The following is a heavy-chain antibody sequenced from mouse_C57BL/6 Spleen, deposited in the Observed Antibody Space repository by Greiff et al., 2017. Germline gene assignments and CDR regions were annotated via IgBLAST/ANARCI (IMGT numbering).Heavy chain of an antibody. CDR3: TYDYDPFYAMDY. V-gene: IGHV1-5*01. CDR2: IYPGNSDT. Sequence: EVQLQQSGTVLARPGASVKMSCKTSGYTFTSYWMHWVKQRPGQGLEWIGAIYPGNSDTSYNQKFKGKAKLTAVTSASTAYMELSSLTNEDSAVYYCTYDYDPFYAMDYWGQGTSVTVSS. CDR1: GYTFTSYW. D-gene: IGHD2-4*01. J-gene: IGHJ4*01.